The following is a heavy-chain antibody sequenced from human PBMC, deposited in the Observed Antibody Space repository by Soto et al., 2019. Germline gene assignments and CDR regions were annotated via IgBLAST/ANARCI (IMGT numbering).Heavy chain of an antibody. CDR3: ARAKVRYYDFWSGYHEPYYYYGMDV. D-gene: IGHD3-3*01. V-gene: IGHV1-69*05. CDR2: IIPIFGTA. Sequence: ASVKVSCKASGGTFSSYAISWVRQAPGQGLEWMGGIIPIFGTANYAQKFQDRVTMTSDTSTSTAYMEPRSLRSDDTAVYYCARAKVRYYDFWSGYHEPYYYYGMDVWGQGTTVTVSS. CDR1: GGTFSSYA. J-gene: IGHJ6*02.